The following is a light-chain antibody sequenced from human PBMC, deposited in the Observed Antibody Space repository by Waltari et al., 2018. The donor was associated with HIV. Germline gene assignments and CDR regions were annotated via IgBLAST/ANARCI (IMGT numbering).Light chain of an antibody. Sequence: QSVLTQTPSVSGAPGQRVTISCAGSSANIGAGYDIHWYQHLPGTAPKLLIYGNSNRPAGVPDRFSGSKSGTSASLVITGLQAEDEADYYCQSYDTSLSGLVFGGGTKLTVL. J-gene: IGLJ3*02. CDR2: GNS. V-gene: IGLV1-40*01. CDR1: SANIGAGYD. CDR3: QSYDTSLSGLV.